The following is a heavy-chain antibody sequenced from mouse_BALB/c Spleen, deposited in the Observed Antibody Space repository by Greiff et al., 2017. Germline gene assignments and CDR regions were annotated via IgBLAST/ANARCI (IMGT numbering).Heavy chain of an antibody. CDR2: ISSGGGST. CDR3: ARHGSSYFDY. J-gene: IGHJ2*01. V-gene: IGHV5-12-1*01. Sequence: EVQRVESGGGLVKPGGSLKLSCAASGFAFSSYDMSWVRQTPEKRLEWVAYISSGGGSTYYPDTVKGRFTISRDNAKNTLYLQMSSRKSEDTAMYYCARHGSSYFDYWGQGTTLTVSA. D-gene: IGHD1-1*01. CDR1: GFAFSSYD.